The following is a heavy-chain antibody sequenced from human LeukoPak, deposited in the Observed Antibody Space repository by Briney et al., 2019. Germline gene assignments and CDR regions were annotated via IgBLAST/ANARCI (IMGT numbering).Heavy chain of an antibody. CDR1: GYTFTNYP. CDR2: INTNTVNP. V-gene: IGHV7-4-1*02. J-gene: IGHJ4*02. CDR3: ARDTYCTGGRCYSRVGY. Sequence: GASVKVSCKASGYTFTNYPMNWVRQAPGQGLEWVGWINTNTVNPTYAQGFTERFVFSWDTSVTTAYLQINSLKPEDTAVYFCARDTYCTGGRCYSRVGYWGQGTVVTVSS. D-gene: IGHD2-15*01.